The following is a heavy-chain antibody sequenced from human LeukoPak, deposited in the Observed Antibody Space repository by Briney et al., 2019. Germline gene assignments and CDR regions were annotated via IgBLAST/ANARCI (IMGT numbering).Heavy chain of an antibody. CDR3: ATVMPMGFLEWFLFDY. D-gene: IGHD3-3*01. CDR2: IESKTDGGTT. V-gene: IGHV3-15*04. CDR1: GFTFSNAW. Sequence: PGGSLRLSCAASGFTFSNAWMSWVRQAPGKGLEWVGRIESKTDGGTTDYAAPVKGRFTISRDDSKNTLYLQMNSLKTEDTAVYYCATVMPMGFLEWFLFDYWGQGTLVTVSS. J-gene: IGHJ4*02.